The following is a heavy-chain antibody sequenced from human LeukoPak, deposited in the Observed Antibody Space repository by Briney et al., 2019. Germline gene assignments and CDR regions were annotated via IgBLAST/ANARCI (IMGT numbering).Heavy chain of an antibody. CDR2: INPSTSST. J-gene: IGHJ4*02. D-gene: IGHD3-10*01. Sequence: GASVKVSCKASGYTFTSYGISWVRQAPGQGLEWMGIINPSTSSTSYAQKFQGRLTMTRDTSTSTVYMELSSLTSEDTAVYYCARGATIWFGESRLDFWGQGTLVTVSS. V-gene: IGHV1-46*01. CDR3: ARGATIWFGESRLDF. CDR1: GYTFTSYG.